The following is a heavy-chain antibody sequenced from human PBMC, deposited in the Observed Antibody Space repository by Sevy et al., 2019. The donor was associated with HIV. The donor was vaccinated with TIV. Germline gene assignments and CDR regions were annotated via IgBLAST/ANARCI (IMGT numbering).Heavy chain of an antibody. Sequence: GGSLRLSCAASGFTFSSYAMSWVRQAPGKGLEWVSAISGSGGSTYYADSVKGRFTISRDNSENTLYLQMNSLRAEDTAVYYCAKGVSSGYYSGFDPWGQGTLVTVSS. V-gene: IGHV3-23*01. CDR2: ISGSGGST. D-gene: IGHD3-22*01. J-gene: IGHJ5*02. CDR1: GFTFSSYA. CDR3: AKGVSSGYYSGFDP.